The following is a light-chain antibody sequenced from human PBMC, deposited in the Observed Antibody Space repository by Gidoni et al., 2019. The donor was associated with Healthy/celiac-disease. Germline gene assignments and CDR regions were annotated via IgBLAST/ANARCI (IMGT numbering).Light chain of an antibody. CDR1: KGISNY. Sequence: DIQMTQSPSSLSASVGDRVTIPCRASKGISNYLAWYQQKPGKVPKLLIYAASTLQSGVPSRFSGSGSGTDFTLTISSLQPEDVATYYCQKYNSATTFGPGTKVDIK. CDR3: QKYNSATT. J-gene: IGKJ3*01. V-gene: IGKV1-27*01. CDR2: AAS.